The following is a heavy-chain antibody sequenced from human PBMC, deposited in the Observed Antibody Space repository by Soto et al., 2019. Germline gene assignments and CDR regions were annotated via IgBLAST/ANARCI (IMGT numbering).Heavy chain of an antibody. Sequence: EVQLLESGGGLVQPGGSLRLSCAASGFRLSDSAVRWVRQAPGKGLEWVSSLSVAGDSAFYSDSVKGRFIISRDISKTKLYLHMNSMRTGDAAVYYCAKNGCSYAACYPYYYYLDVGGRGTSVTASS. D-gene: IGHD3-16*01. J-gene: IGHJ6*03. CDR1: GFRLSDSA. CDR2: LSVAGDSA. CDR3: AKNGCSYAACYPYYYYLDV. V-gene: IGHV3-23*03.